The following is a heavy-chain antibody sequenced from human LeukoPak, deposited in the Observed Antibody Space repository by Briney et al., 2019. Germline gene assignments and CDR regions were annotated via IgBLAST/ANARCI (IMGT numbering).Heavy chain of an antibody. CDR2: IYSGGST. CDR3: ARLITMVRGVMGGYFDY. CDR1: GFTVSSNY. Sequence: SGGSLRLSCAASGFTVSSNYMSWVRQAPGKGLEWVSVIYSGGSTYYADSVKGRFTISRDNSKNTLYLQMNSLRAEDTAVYYCARLITMVRGVMGGYFDYWGQGTLVTVSS. D-gene: IGHD3-10*01. V-gene: IGHV3-66*04. J-gene: IGHJ4*02.